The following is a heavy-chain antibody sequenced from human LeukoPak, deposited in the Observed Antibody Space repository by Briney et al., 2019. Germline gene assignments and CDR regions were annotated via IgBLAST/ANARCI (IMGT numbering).Heavy chain of an antibody. Sequence: SETLSLTCSVSGASINSGAFFWGWIRQSPGMGLQWIASIYHNGSTYYTPSLKSRFTMSLDMSKNHFSLRLKSVTAADTAVYYCASEEFGTALFDLWGQGTLVTVSS. J-gene: IGHJ5*02. V-gene: IGHV4-39*07. CDR3: ASEEFGTALFDL. CDR2: IYHNGST. CDR1: GASINSGAFF. D-gene: IGHD1-7*01.